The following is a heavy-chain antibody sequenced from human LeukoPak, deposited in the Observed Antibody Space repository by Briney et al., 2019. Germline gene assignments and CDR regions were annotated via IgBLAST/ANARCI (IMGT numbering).Heavy chain of an antibody. V-gene: IGHV1-46*01. Sequence: ASVKVSCKASGYTFTSYYMHWVRQAPGQGLEWMGIINPSGGSTSYAQKFQGRVTMTRDTSTSTVYMELSSLRFEDTAVYYCARGRASGYSVYYFDYWGQGTLVTVSS. D-gene: IGHD3-22*01. CDR1: GYTFTSYY. CDR2: INPSGGST. CDR3: ARGRASGYSVYYFDY. J-gene: IGHJ4*02.